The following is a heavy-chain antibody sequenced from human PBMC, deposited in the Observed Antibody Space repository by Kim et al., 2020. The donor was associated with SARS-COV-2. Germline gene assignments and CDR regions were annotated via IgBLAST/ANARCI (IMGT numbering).Heavy chain of an antibody. CDR3: ISDPRGYNMDV. CDR2: T. Sequence: TAYAASVKGRFTISRDDSRNTAYLQLNSLKTEDTALYYCISDPRGYNMDVWGQGTTVTVSS. J-gene: IGHJ6*02. D-gene: IGHD5-18*01. V-gene: IGHV3-73*01.